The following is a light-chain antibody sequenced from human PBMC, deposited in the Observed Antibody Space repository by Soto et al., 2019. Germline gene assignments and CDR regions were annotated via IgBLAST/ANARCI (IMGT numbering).Light chain of an antibody. J-gene: IGKJ5*01. CDR2: YAS. CDR3: QQRSNCPPIT. Sequence: EIVLTQSPATLSLSPGERATLSCRASQSVKTFLFWYQQRPGQAPRLLIHYASHRAAGGLARFSGSRFGTDFTLTIISLEPEDAAVYYCQQRSNCPPITFGQGTRLEIK. V-gene: IGKV3-11*01. CDR1: QSVKTF.